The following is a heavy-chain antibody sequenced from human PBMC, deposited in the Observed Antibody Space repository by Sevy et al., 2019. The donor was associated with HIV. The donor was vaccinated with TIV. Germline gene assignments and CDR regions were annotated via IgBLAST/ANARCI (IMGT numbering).Heavy chain of an antibody. CDR2: MKQDGRER. V-gene: IGHV3-7*01. CDR3: GRGGKESYGMDA. CDR1: GFTFSGYS. Sequence: GGSLRLSCVASGFTFSGYSMSWVRQAPGKGLEWVASMKQDGRERNYVGSVKGRLSISRNNAKKSEYLQMNSLGAEEAAVYYYGRGGKESYGMDAWGQGTTVTVSS. D-gene: IGHD3-10*01. J-gene: IGHJ6*01.